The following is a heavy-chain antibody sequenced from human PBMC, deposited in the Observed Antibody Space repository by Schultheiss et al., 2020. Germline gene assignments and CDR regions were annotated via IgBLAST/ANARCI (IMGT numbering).Heavy chain of an antibody. Sequence: GESLKISCAASGFTFSSYAMSWVRQAPGKGLEWVSAISGSGGSTYYADSVKGRFTISRDNSKNTLYLQMNSLRAEDTAVYYCARDAGYSSGWYLGIIDYWGQGTLVTVAS. CDR1: GFTFSSYA. J-gene: IGHJ4*02. V-gene: IGHV3-23*01. CDR2: ISGSGGST. D-gene: IGHD6-19*01. CDR3: ARDAGYSSGWYLGIIDY.